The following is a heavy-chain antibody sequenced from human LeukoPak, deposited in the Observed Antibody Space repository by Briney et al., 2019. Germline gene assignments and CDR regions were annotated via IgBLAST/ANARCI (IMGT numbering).Heavy chain of an antibody. CDR3: ARDRPNYYDSSGYLDY. Sequence: GGSLRLSCAASGFTFSTDNMNWVRQAPGKGLEWVSSISSDSTYIYYADSVKGRFTISRDNAKNSLYLQVNSLRAEDTAVYYCARDRPNYYDSSGYLDYWGQGTLVTVSS. V-gene: IGHV3-21*01. CDR1: GFTFSTDN. CDR2: ISSDSTYI. D-gene: IGHD3-22*01. J-gene: IGHJ4*02.